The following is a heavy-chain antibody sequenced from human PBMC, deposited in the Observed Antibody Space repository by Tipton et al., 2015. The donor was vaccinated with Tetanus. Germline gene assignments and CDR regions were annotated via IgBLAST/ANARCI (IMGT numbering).Heavy chain of an antibody. CDR2: ISSSSSTI. D-gene: IGHD3-10*01. CDR1: GFTFSSYS. Sequence: SLRLSCAASGFTFSSYSMNWVRQAPGKGLEWVSYISSSSSTIYYADSVKGRFTISRDNAKNPLYLQMNSLRDEDTAVYYCARDRLWFGELSHYYYYGMDVWGQGTTVTVSS. J-gene: IGHJ6*02. CDR3: ARDRLWFGELSHYYYYGMDV. V-gene: IGHV3-48*02.